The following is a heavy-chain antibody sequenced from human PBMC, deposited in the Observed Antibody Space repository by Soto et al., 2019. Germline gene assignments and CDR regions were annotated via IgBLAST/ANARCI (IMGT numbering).Heavy chain of an antibody. CDR2: FCYGGSTL. CDR3: ARDLRVLRYFDSFPPAFDI. Sequence: PGGSLRLSCAASGFTFSSYGMHWVRQAPGKGLEWVAFFCYGGSTLYYADFVKGRFTISRDNSKNSLYLQMNSLRAEDTAVYYCARDLRVLRYFDSFPPAFDIWGQGTMVTVSS. J-gene: IGHJ3*02. D-gene: IGHD3-9*01. V-gene: IGHV3-33*01. CDR1: GFTFSSYG.